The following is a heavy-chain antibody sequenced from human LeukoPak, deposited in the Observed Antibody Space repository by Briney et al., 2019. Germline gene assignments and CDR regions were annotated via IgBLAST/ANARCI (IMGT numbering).Heavy chain of an antibody. D-gene: IGHD2-2*01. CDR3: AKVPDIVVVRAAEDY. CDR1: GFTFSSYA. J-gene: IGHJ4*02. V-gene: IGHV3-23*01. CDR2: ISGSGGST. Sequence: GGSLRLSCAASGFTFSSYAMSWVRQAPGKGLEWASAISGSGGSTYYADSVKGRFTISRDNSKNTLYLQMNSLRAEDTAVYYCAKVPDIVVVRAAEDYWGQGTLVTVSS.